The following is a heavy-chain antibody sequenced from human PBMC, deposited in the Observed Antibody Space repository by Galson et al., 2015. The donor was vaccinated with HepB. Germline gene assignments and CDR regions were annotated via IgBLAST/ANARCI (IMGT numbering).Heavy chain of an antibody. CDR1: GFTFSSYW. CDR3: ARVRGGVAVAGFDY. Sequence: SLRLSCAASGFTFSSYWMHWVRQAPGKGLVWVSRINSDGSSTSYADSVKGRFTISRDNAKNTLYLQMNSLRAEDTAVYYCARVRGGVAVAGFDYWGQGTLVTVSS. CDR2: INSDGSST. J-gene: IGHJ4*02. V-gene: IGHV3-74*01. D-gene: IGHD6-19*01.